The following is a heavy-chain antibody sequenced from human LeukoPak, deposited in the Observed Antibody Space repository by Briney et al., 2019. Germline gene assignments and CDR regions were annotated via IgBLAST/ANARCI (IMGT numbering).Heavy chain of an antibody. J-gene: IGHJ1*01. D-gene: IGHD1-26*01. CDR2: INTDGTFT. V-gene: IGHV3-74*01. CDR3: AREASVGGALQH. Sequence: GGSLRLSCEASGFTFSDYWMHWVRQAPGKGLEWVSRINTDGTFTRYPDSVQGRFTISRDTAKNMLLLQMNSLRAEDTAVYYCAREASVGGALQHWGQGTLVTVSS. CDR1: GFTFSDYW.